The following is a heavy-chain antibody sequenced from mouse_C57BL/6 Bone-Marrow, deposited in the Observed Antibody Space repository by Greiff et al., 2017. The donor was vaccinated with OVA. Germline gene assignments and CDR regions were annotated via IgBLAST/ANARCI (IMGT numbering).Heavy chain of an antibody. CDR2: ITPNNGGT. CDR1: GYTFTDSY. J-gene: IGHJ2*01. V-gene: IGHV1-26*01. D-gene: IGHD2-4*01. Sequence: EVQLHQSGPELVKPGASVKISCKASGYTFTDSYMNWVKQSHGKSLEWIGDITPNNGGTSYNQKFKGKATLTVDKSSSTAYMELRSRTSEDSAVYYCARGPYDYEEPPYWGQGTTLTVSS. CDR3: ARGPYDYEEPPY.